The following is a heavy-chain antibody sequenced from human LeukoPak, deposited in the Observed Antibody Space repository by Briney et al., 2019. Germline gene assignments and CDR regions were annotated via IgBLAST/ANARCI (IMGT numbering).Heavy chain of an antibody. J-gene: IGHJ3*02. CDR3: ARGWGAPAAWNAFDI. Sequence: SETLSLTCAVSGGSISSYYWSWIRQPPRKGLVWIGYIYYSGSTNYNPSLKSRVTISVDTSKNQCSLKLSSVTAADTAVYYCARGWGAPAAWNAFDIWGQGTMVTVSS. CDR1: GGSISSYY. V-gene: IGHV4-59*01. CDR2: IYYSGST. D-gene: IGHD4/OR15-4a*01.